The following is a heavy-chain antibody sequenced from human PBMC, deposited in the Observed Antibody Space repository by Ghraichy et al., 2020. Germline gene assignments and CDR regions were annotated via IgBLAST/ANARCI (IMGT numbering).Heavy chain of an antibody. CDR1: GFTFSSYT. CDR3: ARDQSSTWNNGFYYMDV. D-gene: IGHD1/OR15-1a*01. J-gene: IGHJ6*03. Sequence: LSLTCAASGFTFSSYTIHWVRQAPCKGLECVSVILYIVSNRYYAGSVKGRFPISRDNSKNTIYLQMKRLRTEDTADYYCARDQSSTWNNGFYYMDVWGRGTTGTVSS. CDR2: ILYIVSNR. V-gene: IGHV3-30-3*01.